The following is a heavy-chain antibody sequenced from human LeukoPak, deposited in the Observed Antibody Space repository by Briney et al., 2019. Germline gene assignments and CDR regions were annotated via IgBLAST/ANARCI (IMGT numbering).Heavy chain of an antibody. CDR3: AILMTTVSLFDY. Sequence: GGSLRLSCAASGFTLSSYSMNWVRQAPGKGLEWVSSISSSSSYIYYADSVKGRFTISRDNAKNSLYLQMNSLRAEDTAVYYCAILMTTVSLFDYWGQGTLVTVSS. J-gene: IGHJ4*02. D-gene: IGHD4-17*01. CDR2: ISSSSSYI. V-gene: IGHV3-21*01. CDR1: GFTLSSYS.